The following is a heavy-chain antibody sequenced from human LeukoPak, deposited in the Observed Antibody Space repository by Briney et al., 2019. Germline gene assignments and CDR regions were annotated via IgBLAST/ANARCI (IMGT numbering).Heavy chain of an antibody. J-gene: IGHJ5*02. D-gene: IGHD4-23*01. Sequence: ASVKVSCKASGYTFTSYGISWVRQAPGQGLEWMGWISAYNGNTNYAQKLQGRVTMTRDMSTSTDYMELSSLRSEDTAVYYCARDNSVEDTAWWFDPWGQGTLVTVYS. V-gene: IGHV1-18*01. CDR3: ARDNSVEDTAWWFDP. CDR2: ISAYNGNT. CDR1: GYTFTSYG.